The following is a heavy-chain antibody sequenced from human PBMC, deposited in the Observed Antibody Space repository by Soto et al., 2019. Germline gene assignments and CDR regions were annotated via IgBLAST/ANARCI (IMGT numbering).Heavy chain of an antibody. J-gene: IGHJ4*02. CDR2: ISAYSGNT. V-gene: IGHV1-18*01. Sequence: ASVKVSCKASGYTFTRYGISWVRQAPGQGLEWMGWISAYSGNTNYAQKLQGRVTMTTDTSTSTAYMDLRSLRSDDTAVYYCAGKNDYGDFDYWGQGTLVTVS. CDR1: GYTFTRYG. D-gene: IGHD4-17*01. CDR3: AGKNDYGDFDY.